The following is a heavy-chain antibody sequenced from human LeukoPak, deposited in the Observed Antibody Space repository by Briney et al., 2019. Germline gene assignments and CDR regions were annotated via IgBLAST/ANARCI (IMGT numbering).Heavy chain of an antibody. D-gene: IGHD3-10*01. CDR3: AKAFGESDAFDI. J-gene: IGHJ3*02. V-gene: IGHV3-48*04. CDR2: ISSSSSTI. CDR1: GFTFSSYS. Sequence: GGSLRLSCAAPGFTFSSYSMNWVRQAPGKGLEWVSYISSSSSTIYYADSVEGRFTISRDNAKNSLYLQMNSLRAEDTALYYCAKAFGESDAFDIWGQGTMVTVSS.